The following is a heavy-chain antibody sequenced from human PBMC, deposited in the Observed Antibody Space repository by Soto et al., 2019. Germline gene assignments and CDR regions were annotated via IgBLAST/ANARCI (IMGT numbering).Heavy chain of an antibody. D-gene: IGHD3-22*01. CDR1: GFSLSTSGMC. CDR3: ARIKPYYYDSRGYYYPIFDY. Sequence: SGPTLVNPTQTLTLTCTFSGFSLSTSGMCVSWIRQPPGKALEWLALIDWDDDKYYSTSLKTRLTISKDTSKNQVVLTMTNMDPVDTATYYCARIKPYYYDSRGYYYPIFDYWGQRTLVTVYS. J-gene: IGHJ4*02. V-gene: IGHV2-70*01. CDR2: IDWDDDK.